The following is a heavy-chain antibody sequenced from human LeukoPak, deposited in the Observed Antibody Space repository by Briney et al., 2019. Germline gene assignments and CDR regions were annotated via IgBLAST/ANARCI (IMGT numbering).Heavy chain of an antibody. CDR1: GYTFTDYY. Sequence: GASVKLSCKASGYTFTDYYIHWVRQAPGQGREWMGWINPNSGGTKYAQKFQGRVTMTTDTSISTAYMEMSRLTSDDTAVYYCARDAHNGYEFHDWFDPWGQGALVTVSS. D-gene: IGHD5-12*01. J-gene: IGHJ5*02. CDR2: INPNSGGT. CDR3: ARDAHNGYEFHDWFDP. V-gene: IGHV1-2*02.